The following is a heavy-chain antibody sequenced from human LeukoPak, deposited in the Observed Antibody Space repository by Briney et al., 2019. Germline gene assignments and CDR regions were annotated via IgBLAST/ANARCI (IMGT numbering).Heavy chain of an antibody. V-gene: IGHV3-23*01. CDR2: VDGGGGGT. Sequence: GGSLRLSCAASGFTLSSYAMTWVRQAPGRGLEWVSSVDGGGGGTYYADSVKGRFTISRDNSKNTLYLQMNSLRAEDTAVYYCASWHGYYYGSGSYFDYWGQGTLVTVSS. CDR3: ASWHGYYYGSGSYFDY. D-gene: IGHD3-10*01. CDR1: GFTLSSYA. J-gene: IGHJ4*02.